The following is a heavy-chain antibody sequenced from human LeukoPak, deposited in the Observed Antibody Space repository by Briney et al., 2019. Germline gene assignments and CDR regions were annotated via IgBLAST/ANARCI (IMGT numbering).Heavy chain of an antibody. Sequence: GQPLNISCKASGFSFSNHWIAWVRQMPGKGLEWMGIIYPGDSDTRYSPSFQGQVTISADKSINTAYLQWSSLQASDTAMYYCARLSPGNNYFDPWGQGTLVTVSS. J-gene: IGHJ5*02. CDR3: ARLSPGNNYFDP. CDR1: GFSFSNHW. D-gene: IGHD3-10*01. V-gene: IGHV5-51*01. CDR2: IYPGDSDT.